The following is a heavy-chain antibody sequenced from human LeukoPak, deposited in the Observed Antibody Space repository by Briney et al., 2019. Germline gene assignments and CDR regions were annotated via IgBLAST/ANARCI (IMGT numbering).Heavy chain of an antibody. V-gene: IGHV4-59*08. J-gene: IGHJ6*02. CDR3: ARHMPPPYYDILTGYYPDYGMDV. CDR1: GGSISSYY. Sequence: SETLSLTCTVSGGSISSYYWSWIRQPPGKGLEWIGYIYYSGSTNYNPSLKSRVTISVDTSKNQLSLKLSSLTAADTAVYYCARHMPPPYYDILTGYYPDYGMDVWGQETTVSVSS. D-gene: IGHD3-9*01. CDR2: IYYSGST.